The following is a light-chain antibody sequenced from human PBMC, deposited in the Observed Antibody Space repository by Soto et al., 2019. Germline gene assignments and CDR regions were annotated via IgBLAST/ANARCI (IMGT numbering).Light chain of an antibody. CDR1: QNIRTY. J-gene: IGKJ5*01. CDR3: QHLNTYPIT. CDR2: AAS. Sequence: DIQMTQSPSSLSASVGDSVTITCRASQNIRTYLNWYQQKPGRAPQLLIYAASTLHSGVPSRFSGSGSGTDFTLTISSLQPEDFATYYCQHLNTYPITFGPGTRLEIK. V-gene: IGKV1-9*01.